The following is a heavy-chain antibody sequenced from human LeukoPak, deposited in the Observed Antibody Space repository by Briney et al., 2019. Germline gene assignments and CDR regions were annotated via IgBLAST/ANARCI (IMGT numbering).Heavy chain of an antibody. CDR1: GGSISSGGYS. CDR2: IYHSGST. J-gene: IGHJ3*01. D-gene: IGHD2-15*01. V-gene: IGHV4-30-2*01. CDR3: ARRRQVAFYSPYAFDL. Sequence: PSETLSLTCAVSGGSISSGGYSWSWIRQPPGKGLEWIGYIYHSGSTYYNPSLKSRVTISVDRSKNQFSLKLSSVTAADTAMYYCARRRQVAFYSPYAFDLWGQGTTVTVS.